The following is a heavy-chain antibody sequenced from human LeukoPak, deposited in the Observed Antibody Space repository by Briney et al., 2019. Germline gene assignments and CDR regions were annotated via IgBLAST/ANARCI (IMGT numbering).Heavy chain of an antibody. CDR1: GFTFSSYA. CDR2: ISYDGSKK. D-gene: IGHD4-17*01. Sequence: GRSLRLSCAASGFTFSSYAMHWVRQAPGKGLEWVAVISYDGSKKYYADSVKGRFTISRDNSKNTLYLQMNSLRAEDTAVYYCARDMEAPGVPVNSQYYYYGMDVWGQGTTVTVSS. CDR3: ARDMEAPGVPVNSQYYYYGMDV. J-gene: IGHJ6*02. V-gene: IGHV3-30-3*01.